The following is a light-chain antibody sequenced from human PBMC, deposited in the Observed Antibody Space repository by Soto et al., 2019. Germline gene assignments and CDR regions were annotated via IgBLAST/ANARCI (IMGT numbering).Light chain of an antibody. V-gene: IGKV3-15*01. CDR2: DAS. CDR1: QSVRSN. CDR3: QQYDNWPRT. Sequence: EKVMTQSPATLSVSPGERATLSCRASQSVRSNLAWYQQKPGQPPRLLIYDASTRATGIPSRFSGSGSGTEFTLTISSLKSDDCAVYYCQQYDNWPRTFGPGTRVDFK. J-gene: IGKJ1*01.